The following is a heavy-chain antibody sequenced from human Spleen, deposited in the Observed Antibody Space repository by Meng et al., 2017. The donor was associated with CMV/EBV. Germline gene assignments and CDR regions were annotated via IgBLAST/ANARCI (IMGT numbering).Heavy chain of an antibody. Sequence: GESLKISCAASGFTLSNYAMSWVRQAPGKGLEWVSGISGSATGTYYGDSVKGRFTISRDNSKKTLSLQMNSLRAEDTAVYYCAKDRYGGSPDFFDYWGQGTLVTVSS. CDR1: GFTLSNYA. J-gene: IGHJ4*02. CDR3: AKDRYGGSPDFFDY. D-gene: IGHD1-26*01. CDR2: ISGSATGT. V-gene: IGHV3-23*01.